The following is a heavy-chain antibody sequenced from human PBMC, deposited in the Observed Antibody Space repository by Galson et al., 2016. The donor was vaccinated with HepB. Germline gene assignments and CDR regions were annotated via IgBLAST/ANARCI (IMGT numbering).Heavy chain of an antibody. Sequence: SLRLSCAASGFTLSYYYMTWIRQAQGKGLEWVAYISSSGSTMSYADSVKGRFTISRDNAKNLLFLQMNNLRADDTAVYYCARDGLRIAVKYYFAMDVWGQGTTVTVSS. CDR2: ISSSGSTM. CDR3: ARDGLRIAVKYYFAMDV. CDR1: GFTLSYYY. V-gene: IGHV3-11*01. D-gene: IGHD5-12*01. J-gene: IGHJ6*02.